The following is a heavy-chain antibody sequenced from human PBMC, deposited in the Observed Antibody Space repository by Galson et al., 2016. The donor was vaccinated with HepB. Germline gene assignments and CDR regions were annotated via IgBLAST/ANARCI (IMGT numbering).Heavy chain of an antibody. J-gene: IGHJ5*02. Sequence: QSGAEVKKPGESLKISCKGFGYSFTSYWIAWVRQMPGKGLEWMGIIYPGDSDTRYNPSFQGQVSISADKSIDTAYLQWNSLKASDTAIYYCARRFSTPHWFDPWGQGTLVTVSS. V-gene: IGHV5-51*03. CDR2: IYPGDSDT. CDR1: GYSFTSYW. CDR3: ARRFSTPHWFDP. D-gene: IGHD2-2*01.